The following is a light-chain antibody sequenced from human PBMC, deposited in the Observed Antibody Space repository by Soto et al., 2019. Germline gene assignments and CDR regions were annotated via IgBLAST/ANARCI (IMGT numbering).Light chain of an antibody. CDR1: SSDIGGYNY. Sequence: ALAQPRSVSGSPGQSVTISCTGTSSDIGGYNYVSWYQQHPGKAPKLMIYDVIKRPSGVPDRFSGSKSGNTASLTIYGLQAEDEADYYCCSYAGSYTHVFGTGTKVTVL. CDR2: DVI. J-gene: IGLJ1*01. CDR3: CSYAGSYTHV. V-gene: IGLV2-11*01.